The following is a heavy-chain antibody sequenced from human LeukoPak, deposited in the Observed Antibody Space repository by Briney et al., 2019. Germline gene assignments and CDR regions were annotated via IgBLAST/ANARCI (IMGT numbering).Heavy chain of an antibody. CDR1: GYTFTSYD. J-gene: IGHJ5*02. V-gene: IGHV1-8*01. D-gene: IGHD1-26*01. CDR3: LLVGATRYNWFDP. CDR2: MNPNSGNT. Sequence: ASVKVSCKASGYTFTSYDINWVRQATGQGLEWMGWMNPNSGNTGYAQKFQGRVTMTRNTSISTAYMELSSLRSEDTAVYYCLLVGATRYNWFDPWSQGTLVTVSS.